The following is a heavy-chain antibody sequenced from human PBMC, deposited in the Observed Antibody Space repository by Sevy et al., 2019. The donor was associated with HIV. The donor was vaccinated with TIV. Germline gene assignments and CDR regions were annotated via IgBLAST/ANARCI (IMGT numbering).Heavy chain of an antibody. J-gene: IGHJ4*02. CDR2: IKQDGSEK. Sequence: GGSLRLSCAASGFTFSSYWMSWVRQAPGKGLEWVANIKQDGSEKYYVDSVKGRFTISRDNAKNSLYLQMNSLRAEDTAVYYCAREAPQHYDSSGYFTPYFDYGGQGTRVTVSS. CDR1: GFTFSSYW. D-gene: IGHD3-22*01. CDR3: AREAPQHYDSSGYFTPYFDY. V-gene: IGHV3-7*03.